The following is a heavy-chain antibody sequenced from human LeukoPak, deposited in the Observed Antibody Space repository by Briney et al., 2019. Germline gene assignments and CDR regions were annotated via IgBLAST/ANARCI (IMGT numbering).Heavy chain of an antibody. CDR3: ATDYGGGDCYGH. Sequence: ASVKVSCKVSGYTLTELSMHWVRQAPGKGLEWMGGFDPEDGETIYAQKFQGRVTMTEDTSTDTAYMELSSLRSEDTAVYYCATDYGGGDCYGHWGQGTLVTVSS. CDR2: FDPEDGET. V-gene: IGHV1-24*01. D-gene: IGHD2-21*02. CDR1: GYTLTELS. J-gene: IGHJ4*02.